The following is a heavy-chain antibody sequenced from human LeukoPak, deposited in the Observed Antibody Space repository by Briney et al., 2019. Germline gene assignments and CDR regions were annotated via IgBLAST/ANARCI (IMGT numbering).Heavy chain of an antibody. CDR1: GYSFTNFW. Sequence: GESLKISCKGSGYSFTNFWIGWVRQMPGKGREWMGMIYPGDSDTRYSPSFQGQVTISADKSISTAYLQWSSLKASDTAMYYCARHGPYYYDSTGYYYDHWGQGTLVTVSS. V-gene: IGHV5-51*01. D-gene: IGHD3-22*01. CDR3: ARHGPYYYDSTGYYYDH. CDR2: IYPGDSDT. J-gene: IGHJ5*02.